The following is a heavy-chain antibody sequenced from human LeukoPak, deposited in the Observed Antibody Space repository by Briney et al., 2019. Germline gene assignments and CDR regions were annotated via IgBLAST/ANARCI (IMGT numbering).Heavy chain of an antibody. V-gene: IGHV4-39*01. CDR2: IYYSGST. D-gene: IGHD5-18*01. CDR1: GDSITSSTYY. J-gene: IGHJ4*02. CDR3: ARIANVDMAMVNFDY. Sequence: SETLSLTCTVSGDSITSSTYYRGWIRQPPGKGLEWSGTIYYSGSTFYNPSLKNRVTISLDTSKRQFSLKLTSVTAADTAVYYCARIANVDMAMVNFDYWGQGTLVTVSS.